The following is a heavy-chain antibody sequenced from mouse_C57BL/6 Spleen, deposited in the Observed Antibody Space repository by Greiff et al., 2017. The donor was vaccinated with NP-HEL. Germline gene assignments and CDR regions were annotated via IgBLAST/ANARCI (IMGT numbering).Heavy chain of an antibody. D-gene: IGHD1-1*01. CDR3: ARKEPYYYGFAY. J-gene: IGHJ3*01. CDR1: GYTFTSYW. V-gene: IGHV1-69*01. Sequence: QVQLQQPGAELVMPGASVKLSCKASGYTFTSYWMHWVKQRPGQGLEWIGEIDPSDSYTNYNQKFKGKSTLTVDKSSSTAYMQLSSLTSEDSAVYYCARKEPYYYGFAYWGQGTLVTVSA. CDR2: IDPSDSYT.